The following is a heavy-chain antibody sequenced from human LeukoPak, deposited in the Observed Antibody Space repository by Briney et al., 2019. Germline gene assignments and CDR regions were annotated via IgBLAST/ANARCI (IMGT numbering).Heavy chain of an antibody. CDR1: GGSFSGYY. J-gene: IGHJ4*02. CDR2: INHSGST. D-gene: IGHD5-18*01. Sequence: SETLSLTCAVYGGSFSGYYWSWIRQPPGKGLEWIGEINHSGSTNYNPSLKSRVTISVDTSKNQFSLKLSSVTAADTAVYYCARSRYSYADYWGQGTLVTVSS. V-gene: IGHV4-34*01. CDR3: ARSRYSYADY.